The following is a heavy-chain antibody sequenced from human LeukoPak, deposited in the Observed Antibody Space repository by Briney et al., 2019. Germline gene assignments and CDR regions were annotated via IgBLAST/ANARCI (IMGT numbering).Heavy chain of an antibody. Sequence: GGSLRLSCAASGFTLSTYAMSWVRQAPGKGLEWVSTISGNGVSTYYANSVKGRFTISRDNSKNTLWLQMNSLRAEDTALYYCAKPQYDSSWYYFDYWGQGTLVTVSS. V-gene: IGHV3-23*01. J-gene: IGHJ4*02. CDR1: GFTLSTYA. CDR3: AKPQYDSSWYYFDY. CDR2: ISGNGVST. D-gene: IGHD6-13*01.